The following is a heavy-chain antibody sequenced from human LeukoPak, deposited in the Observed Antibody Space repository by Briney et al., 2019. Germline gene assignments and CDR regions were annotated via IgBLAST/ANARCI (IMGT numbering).Heavy chain of an antibody. V-gene: IGHV4-39*07. CDR1: GGSISSSSYY. CDR3: ARVFPPAKAAAVNWFDP. Sequence: PSETLSLTCTVSGGSISSSSYYWGWIRQPPGKGLEWIGSIYYSGSTYYNPSLKSRVTISVDTSKNQFSLKLSSVTAADTAVYYCARVFPPAKAAAVNWFDPWGQGTLVTVSS. J-gene: IGHJ5*02. CDR2: IYYSGST. D-gene: IGHD6-13*01.